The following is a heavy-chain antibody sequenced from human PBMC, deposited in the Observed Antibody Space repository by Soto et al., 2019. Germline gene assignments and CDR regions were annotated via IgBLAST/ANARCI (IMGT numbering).Heavy chain of an antibody. V-gene: IGHV3-23*01. CDR2: ISGSGAGT. Sequence: EIELLGSGGGLVQPGGSLRLSCAASGFTFTTYAMGWVRQAPGKGLEWVSFISGSGAGTFYADSVKGRFTISRDNAKKMVYLQMNGLRADDTAVYYCAKEALTVTGNNFDSWGQGTLVTVSS. D-gene: IGHD6-19*01. J-gene: IGHJ4*02. CDR1: GFTFTTYA. CDR3: AKEALTVTGNNFDS.